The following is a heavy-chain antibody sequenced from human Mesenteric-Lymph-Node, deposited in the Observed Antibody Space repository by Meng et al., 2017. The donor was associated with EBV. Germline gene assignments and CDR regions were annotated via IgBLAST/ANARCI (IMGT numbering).Heavy chain of an antibody. CDR1: GFTFSSYG. CDR2: IWYDGSNK. V-gene: IGHV3-33*01. Sequence: QVQLVESGGGVVQPGRSWRLSCAASGFTFSSYGMHWVRQAPGKGLEWVAVIWYDGSNKYYADSVKGRFTISRDNSKNTLYLQMNSLRAEDTAVYYCAREEDGDPFDYWGQGTLVTVSS. CDR3: AREEDGDPFDY. J-gene: IGHJ4*02. D-gene: IGHD4-17*01.